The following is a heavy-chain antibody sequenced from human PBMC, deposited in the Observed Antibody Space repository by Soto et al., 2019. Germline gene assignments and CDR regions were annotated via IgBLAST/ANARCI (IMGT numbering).Heavy chain of an antibody. J-gene: IGHJ4*02. D-gene: IGHD4-4*01. CDR3: AKDLDDYSSALDF. Sequence: PGRFLRLSGAACGFTFRSYSMNWVRQAPGKGLGWVSSISSSSSYIYYADSVKGRFTISRDNAKNSLYLQMNSLRAEDTAVYYCAKDLDDYSSALDFWGQGTLVPVSS. CDR1: GFTFRSYS. CDR2: ISSSSSYI. V-gene: IGHV3-21*01.